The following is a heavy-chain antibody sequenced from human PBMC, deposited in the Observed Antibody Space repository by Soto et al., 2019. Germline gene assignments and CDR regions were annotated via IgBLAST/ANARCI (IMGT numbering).Heavy chain of an antibody. J-gene: IGHJ4*02. CDR3: AREVVPRGYSYGFIDY. CDR2: IYYSGST. CDR1: GGSISSYY. V-gene: IGHV4-59*01. Sequence: SETLSLTCTVSGGSISSYYWSWIRQPPGKGLEWIGYIYYSGSTNYNPSLKSRVTISVDTSKNQFSLKLSSVTAADTAVYYCAREVVPRGYSYGFIDYWGQGTLVTVSS. D-gene: IGHD5-18*01.